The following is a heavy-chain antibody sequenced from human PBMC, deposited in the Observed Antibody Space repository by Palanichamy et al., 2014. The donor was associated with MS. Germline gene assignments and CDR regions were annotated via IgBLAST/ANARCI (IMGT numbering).Heavy chain of an antibody. CDR1: GFTSVVMA. D-gene: IGHD2-2*01. V-gene: IGHV3-33*01. J-gene: IGHJ4*02. Sequence: QVQLVEVWGGMVQPGRSLRLSCAASGFTSVVMACTGSARXQARGWIGWQLYGMMEVSKYYADSVKGRFTISRDNSKNTLYLQMNSLRAEDTAVYYCARVLYDCSSTSCSYYFDYWGQGTLVTVSS. CDR3: ARVLYDCSSTSCSYYFDY. CDR2: YGMMEVSK.